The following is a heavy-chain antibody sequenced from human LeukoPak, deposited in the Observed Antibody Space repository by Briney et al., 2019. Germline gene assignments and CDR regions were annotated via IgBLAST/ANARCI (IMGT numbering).Heavy chain of an antibody. D-gene: IGHD6-19*01. J-gene: IGHJ4*02. V-gene: IGHV6-1*01. CDR1: GDSVSSNNGA. CDR3: ARDCGTTGWYTFDY. Sequence: SQTLSLTCVVSGDSVSSNNGAWNWIRQSPSRGLEWLGRTYYRSKWYNDYAESMEGRMTISRDTSKNQYSLHLNSVTPDDTAVYYCARDCGTTGWYTFDYWGQGTLVTVSS. CDR2: TYYRSKWYN.